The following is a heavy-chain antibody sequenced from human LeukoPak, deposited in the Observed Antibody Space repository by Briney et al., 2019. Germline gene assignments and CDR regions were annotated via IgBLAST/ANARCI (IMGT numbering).Heavy chain of an antibody. J-gene: IGHJ4*02. CDR1: GGSFSGYY. CDR3: VSSGWYGGVDY. CDR2: INHSGST. V-gene: IGHV4-34*01. Sequence: SETLSLTCAVYGGSFSGYYWSWIRQPPGKGLEWIGEINHSGSTNYKSSLKSRVTILLDTSKNQFSLNLSSVTAADTAVYYCVSSGWYGGVDYWGQGTLVTVSS. D-gene: IGHD6-19*01.